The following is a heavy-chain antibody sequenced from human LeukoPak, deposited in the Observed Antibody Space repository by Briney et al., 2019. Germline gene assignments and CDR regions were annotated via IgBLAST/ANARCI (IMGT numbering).Heavy chain of an antibody. CDR3: AKALLCGAGTYYRNYFDY. Sequence: GESLSLSCAASGFTLSTCAMSWVRQAPGKGLEWVSIISDNGGTTGYADSVKGRFTIARDNSKNSLFLRMYSLTAEDTAVYYCAKALLCGAGTYYRNYFDYWGQGILVTVSS. J-gene: IGHJ4*02. CDR2: ISDNGGTT. CDR1: GFTLSTCA. D-gene: IGHD3-10*01. V-gene: IGHV3-23*01.